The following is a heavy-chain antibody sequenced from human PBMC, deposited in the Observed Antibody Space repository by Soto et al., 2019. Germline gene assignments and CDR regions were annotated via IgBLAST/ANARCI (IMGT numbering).Heavy chain of an antibody. CDR2: IYYSGST. J-gene: IGHJ5*02. V-gene: IGHV4-31*03. CDR1: GGSISSGGYY. Sequence: SETLSLTYTVSGGSISSGGYYWSWIRQHPGKGLEWIGYIYYSGSTYYNPSLKSRVTISVDTSKNQFSLKLSSVTAADTAVYYCARDRGYCSSTSCSPVWFDPWGQGTLVTVSS. CDR3: ARDRGYCSSTSCSPVWFDP. D-gene: IGHD2-2*01.